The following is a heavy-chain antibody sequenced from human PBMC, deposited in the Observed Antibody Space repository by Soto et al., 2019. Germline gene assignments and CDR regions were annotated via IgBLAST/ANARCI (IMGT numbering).Heavy chain of an antibody. D-gene: IGHD6-19*01. J-gene: IGHJ3*02. CDR3: ARDQWLRDAFDI. CDR2: ISDYNGNT. Sequence: ASFKSCKAYGYTFTSYGISWVRQAHGQGPEWMGWISDYNGNTNYAQKLQGRVTMTTDTSTSRAYMELRSLRSDDTAVYYCARDQWLRDAFDIWGQGTRVTVSS. CDR1: GYTFTSYG. V-gene: IGHV1-18*01.